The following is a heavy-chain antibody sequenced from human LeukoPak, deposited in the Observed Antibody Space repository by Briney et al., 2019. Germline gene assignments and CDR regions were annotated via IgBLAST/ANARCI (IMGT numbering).Heavy chain of an antibody. J-gene: IGHJ4*02. CDR1: GFTFSSYW. D-gene: IGHD2-2*01. CDR2: IKQDGSEK. V-gene: IGHV3-7*04. Sequence: GGSLRLSCAGTGFTFSSYWMTWVRQAPGKGLEWVANIKQDGSEKDYVDSVKGRFTISRDNAKTSLYLQMNSLRAEDTARYYCARDRRCSSTSCYYFDYWGQGTLVTVSS. CDR3: ARDRRCSSTSCYYFDY.